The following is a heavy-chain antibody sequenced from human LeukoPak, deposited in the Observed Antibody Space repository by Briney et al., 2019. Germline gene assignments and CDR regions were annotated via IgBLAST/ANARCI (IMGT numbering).Heavy chain of an antibody. V-gene: IGHV3-30*02. CDR1: VFTFSRHG. J-gene: IGHJ4*02. Sequence: GGSLRLSRAASVFTFSRHGMHGVRQAPGKGLEWVAFIRYDGSNKYYADSAKGRFTISRDNSKNTLYLQMNSLRAEDTDVYYCAKNPGYGDSKRWLDYCGQGTLVTVSS. D-gene: IGHD4-17*01. CDR2: IRYDGSNK. CDR3: AKNPGYGDSKRWLDY.